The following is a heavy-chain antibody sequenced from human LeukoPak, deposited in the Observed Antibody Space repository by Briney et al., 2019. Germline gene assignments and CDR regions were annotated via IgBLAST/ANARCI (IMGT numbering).Heavy chain of an antibody. CDR2: ISYDGSNK. CDR3: AKDSGIAVAGTLRAFDI. Sequence: GGSLRLSCAASGFTFSSYGMHWVRQAPGKGLEWVAVISYDGSNKYYADSVKGRFTISRDNSKNTLYLQMNSLRAEDTAVYYCAKDSGIAVAGTLRAFDIWGQGTMVTVSS. V-gene: IGHV3-30*18. CDR1: GFTFSSYG. J-gene: IGHJ3*02. D-gene: IGHD6-19*01.